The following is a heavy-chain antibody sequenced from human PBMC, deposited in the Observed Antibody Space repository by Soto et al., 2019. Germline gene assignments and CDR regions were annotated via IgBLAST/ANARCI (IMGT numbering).Heavy chain of an antibody. Sequence: SETLSLTCAVNGVSFSGYYWSWIRQPPGKGLEWIGEINHSGSTNYNPSLKSRVTMSVDTSKDQFSLKLSSVTAADTAIYYCARGLTTRNRGNWFEPWGQGTRVTGAS. V-gene: IGHV4-34*01. J-gene: IGHJ5*02. CDR3: ARGLTTRNRGNWFEP. CDR2: INHSGST. CDR1: GVSFSGYY. D-gene: IGHD1-26*01.